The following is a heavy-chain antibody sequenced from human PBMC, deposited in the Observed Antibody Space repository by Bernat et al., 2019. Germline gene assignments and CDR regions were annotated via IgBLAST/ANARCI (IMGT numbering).Heavy chain of an antibody. CDR3: ARTRLTTSSSPHY. CDR1: GFTFSSYS. J-gene: IGHJ4*02. D-gene: IGHD1-14*01. Sequence: EVQLVESGGGLVQPGGSLRLSCAASGFTFSSYSMNWVRQTPGKGLEWVSYISGSSSTIYYADSVKGRFTISRDNAKNSLYLQMNSLRDEDTAVYYCARTRLTTSSSPHYWGQGTLVTVSS. CDR2: ISGSSSTI. V-gene: IGHV3-48*02.